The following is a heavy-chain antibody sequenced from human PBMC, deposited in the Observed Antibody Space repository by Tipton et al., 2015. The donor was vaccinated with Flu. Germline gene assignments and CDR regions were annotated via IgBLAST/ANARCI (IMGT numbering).Heavy chain of an antibody. CDR1: GGSFSGYY. CDR3: TRSLRNSSGSPGY. CDR2: INHSGST. J-gene: IGHJ4*02. D-gene: IGHD3-22*01. Sequence: TLSLTCAVYGGSFSGYYWSWIRQPPGKGLEWIGEINHSGSTYYSPSLKSRVTISADTSNNQFSLRLSSVTAADTAMYYCTRSLRNSSGSPGYWGQGTLGTVSS. V-gene: IGHV4-34*01.